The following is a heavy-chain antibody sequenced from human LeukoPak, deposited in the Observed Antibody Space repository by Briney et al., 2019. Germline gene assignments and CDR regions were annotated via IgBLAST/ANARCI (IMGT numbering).Heavy chain of an antibody. CDR3: VRQEDFGTTGTYDF. J-gene: IGHJ4*02. D-gene: IGHD2-8*02. Sequence: GESLEISCQGSGYSFTSYWIGWVRQLPGKGLELMGDIYPGDSDANYSPSFQDQITISADKSITTAYLHWGTLRASDTAIYYCVRQEDFGTTGTYDFWGLGTLVTVSS. V-gene: IGHV5-51*01. CDR1: GYSFTSYW. CDR2: IYPGDSDA.